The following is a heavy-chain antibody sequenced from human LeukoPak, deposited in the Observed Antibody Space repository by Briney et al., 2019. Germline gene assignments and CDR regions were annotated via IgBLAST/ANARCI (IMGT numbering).Heavy chain of an antibody. CDR1: GFTFSSYA. CDR2: ISGSGGST. Sequence: GGSLRLSCAASGFTFSSYAMSWVRQAPGRGLEWVSAISGSGGSTYYADSVKGRFTISRDNSKNTLYLQMNSLRAEDTAVYYCARTRDNYYYMDVWGKGTTVTVSS. CDR3: ARTRDNYYYMDV. J-gene: IGHJ6*03. D-gene: IGHD2-2*01. V-gene: IGHV3-23*01.